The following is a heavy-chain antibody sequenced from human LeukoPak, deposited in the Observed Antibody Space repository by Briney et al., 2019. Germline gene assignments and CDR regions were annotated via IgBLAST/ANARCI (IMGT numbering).Heavy chain of an antibody. CDR1: GGSISSSNW. J-gene: IGHJ3*02. Sequence: SGTLSLTCAVSGGSISSSNWWSWVRQPPGKGLEWIGEIYHSGSTNYNPSLKSRATISVDTSKDQFSLKLSSVTAADTAVYYCARGKRYSYGYGGPHDAFGIWGQGTMVTVSS. CDR3: ARGKRYSYGYGGPHDAFGI. V-gene: IGHV4-4*02. CDR2: IYHSGST. D-gene: IGHD5-18*01.